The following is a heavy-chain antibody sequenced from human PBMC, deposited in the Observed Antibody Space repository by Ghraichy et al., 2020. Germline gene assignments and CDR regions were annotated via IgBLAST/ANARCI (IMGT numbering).Heavy chain of an antibody. V-gene: IGHV3-23*01. J-gene: IGHJ4*02. CDR3: AATTYCTSPSCYTGYFDY. CDR1: GFTFSSYA. Sequence: ESLNISCAASGFTFSSYAMSWVHQAPGKGLEWVSAISRSGGSTYYADSVKGRFTISRDSSKHTLYLQLNSLRAEDTAVYYCAATTYCTSPSCYTGYFDYWGQGTLVTVSS. CDR2: ISRSGGST. D-gene: IGHD2-2*01.